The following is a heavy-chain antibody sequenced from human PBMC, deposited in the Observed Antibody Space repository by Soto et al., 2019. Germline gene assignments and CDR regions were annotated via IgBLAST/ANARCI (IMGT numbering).Heavy chain of an antibody. D-gene: IGHD3-22*01. J-gene: IGHJ4*02. V-gene: IGHV1-69*01. CDR2: IIPIFGTA. Sequence: QVQLVQSGAEVKKPGASVKVSCKASGGTFSSYAISWVRQAPGQGLEWMGGIIPIFGTANYAQKFQGRVTITADESTSTAYMELSSLRSEDTAVYYCARGYYYDSSGYYELFDYWGQGTLVTVSS. CDR3: ARGYYYDSSGYYELFDY. CDR1: GGTFSSYA.